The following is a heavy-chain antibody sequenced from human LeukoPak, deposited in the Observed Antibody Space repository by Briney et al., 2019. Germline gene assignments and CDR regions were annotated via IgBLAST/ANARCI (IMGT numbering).Heavy chain of an antibody. D-gene: IGHD5-18*01. CDR2: IYYSGST. CDR1: GVSISSYY. CDR3: ARPGVGSGRYGAFDI. J-gene: IGHJ3*02. V-gene: IGHV4-59*08. Sequence: PSETLSLTCTVSGVSISSYYWSWIRQPPGKGLEWIGYIYYSGSTNYNPSLKSRVTISVDTSKNQFSLKLSSVTAADTAVYYCARPGVGSGRYGAFDIWGQGTMVTVSS.